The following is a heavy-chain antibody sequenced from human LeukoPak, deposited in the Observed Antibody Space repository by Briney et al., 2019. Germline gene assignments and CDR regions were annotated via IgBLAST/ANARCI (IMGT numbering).Heavy chain of an antibody. V-gene: IGHV4-59*01. CDR3: ARVQRVGNSGYYRDY. CDR2: IYYSGST. CDR1: GGSISSYY. Sequence: SETLSLTCTVSGGSISSYYWSWIRQPPGKGLEWIGYIYYSGSTYYNPSLKSRFTISVDTSKSQFSLKVNSVTAADAAVYYCARVQRVGNSGYYRDYWGQGTLVTVSS. D-gene: IGHD3-22*01. J-gene: IGHJ4*02.